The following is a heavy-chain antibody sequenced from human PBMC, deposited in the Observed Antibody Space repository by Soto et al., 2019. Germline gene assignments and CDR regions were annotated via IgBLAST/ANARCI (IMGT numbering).Heavy chain of an antibody. V-gene: IGHV4-39*01. CDR3: ARTPLRDGSYSIPRTFDF. J-gene: IGHJ4*02. CDR1: GVSISSDTYY. D-gene: IGHD1-26*01. Sequence: SETLSLTCTVSGVSISSDTYYWGWVRQPPGKGLEWIGSVYYGGKTYYNPSLESRVTISVDTSKGQFSLKVNSVTAADTAVYYCARTPLRDGSYSIPRTFDFWGQGTLVTVSS. CDR2: VYYGGKT.